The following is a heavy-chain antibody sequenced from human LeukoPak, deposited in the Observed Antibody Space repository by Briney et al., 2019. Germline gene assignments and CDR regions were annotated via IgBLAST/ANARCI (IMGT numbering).Heavy chain of an antibody. CDR3: AKELESASGPDAFDI. D-gene: IGHD6-13*01. Sequence: GGSLRLSCEGSGFTFSTSWMHWVRQAPGKGLEWVANIKQDGSEKYYVDSVKGRFTISRDNAKNSLYLQMNSLRAEDTAVYYCAKELESASGPDAFDIWGQGTMVTVSS. J-gene: IGHJ3*02. CDR1: GFTFSTSW. CDR2: IKQDGSEK. V-gene: IGHV3-7*03.